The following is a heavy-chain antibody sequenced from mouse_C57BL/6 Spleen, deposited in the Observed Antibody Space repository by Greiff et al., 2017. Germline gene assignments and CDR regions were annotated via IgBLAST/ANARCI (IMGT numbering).Heavy chain of an antibody. CDR2: INPNNGGT. CDR1: GYTFTDYY. Sequence: VQLQQSGPELVKPGASVKISCKASGYTFTDYYMNXVKQSHGKSLEWIGDINPNNGGTSYNQKFKGKATLTVDKSSSTAYMELRSLTSEDSAVYYCARSGLGNFDYWGQGTTLTVSS. CDR3: ARSGLGNFDY. D-gene: IGHD4-1*01. V-gene: IGHV1-26*01. J-gene: IGHJ2*01.